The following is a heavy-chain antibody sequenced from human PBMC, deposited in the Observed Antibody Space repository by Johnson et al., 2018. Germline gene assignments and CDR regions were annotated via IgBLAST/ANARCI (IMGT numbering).Heavy chain of an antibody. D-gene: IGHD6-6*01. CDR3: ARLGGQLNYYSNMDV. Sequence: QVQLVQSGGGVVQPGRSLRLSCAASGFTFSSYGMPWVRQAPGKGLEWVAVISYDGSNKYYADSVKGRFTLSRDNAKNSLYLQMNSLRDDETAGYYCARLGGQLNYYSNMDVWGQGTTVTVSS. V-gene: IGHV3-30*03. CDR2: ISYDGSNK. CDR1: GFTFSSYG. J-gene: IGHJ6*02.